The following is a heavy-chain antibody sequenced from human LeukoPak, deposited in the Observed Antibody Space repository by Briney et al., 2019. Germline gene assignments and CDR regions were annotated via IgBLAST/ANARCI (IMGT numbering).Heavy chain of an antibody. V-gene: IGHV3-15*01. CDR3: AIDEPNYAPYDFDY. D-gene: IGHD4/OR15-4a*01. J-gene: IGHJ4*02. CDR2: IKSKADGETT. CDR1: RFTFSNAW. Sequence: PGGSLRLSCAASRFTFSNAWMNWVRQAPGKGREWVGRIKSKADGETTDYAAPVKGRFTISRDDSNNMVYLQMNSLKIEDTAVYYCAIDEPNYAPYDFDYWGQGTLVTVSS.